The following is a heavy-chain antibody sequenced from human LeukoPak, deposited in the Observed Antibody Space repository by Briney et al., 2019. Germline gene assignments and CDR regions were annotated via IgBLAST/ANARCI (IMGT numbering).Heavy chain of an antibody. CDR2: IWYDGSNK. CDR1: GFTFSSYG. D-gene: IGHD1-7*01. CDR3: ARDRSTRLWRGTYFDP. J-gene: IGHJ5*02. Sequence: PGRSLRLSCAASGFTFSSYGMHWVRQAPGKGVGGVAVIWYDGSNKYYADSVKGRFTISRDNSKNTLYLQMNSLRAEDTAVYYCARDRSTRLWRGTYFDPWGQGTLVTVSS. V-gene: IGHV3-33*01.